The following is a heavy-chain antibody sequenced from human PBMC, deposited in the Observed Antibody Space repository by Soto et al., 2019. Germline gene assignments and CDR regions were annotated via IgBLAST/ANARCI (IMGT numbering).Heavy chain of an antibody. CDR2: IDPSDSYT. CDR1: GYSFTSYW. V-gene: IGHV5-10-1*01. D-gene: IGHD6-6*01. CDR3: ARLGSSSRTHYYYYGMDA. J-gene: IGHJ6*02. Sequence: EESLKISCKGSGYSFTSYWISWVRQIPWKGLEWMGRIDPSDSYTNYSPSFQGHVTISADKSISTAYLQWSSLKASDTAMYYCARLGSSSRTHYYYYGMDAWGQGTTVNFSS.